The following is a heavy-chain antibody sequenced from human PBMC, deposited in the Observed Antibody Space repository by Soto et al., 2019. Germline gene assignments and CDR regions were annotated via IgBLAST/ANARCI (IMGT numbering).Heavy chain of an antibody. V-gene: IGHV3-11*04. CDR3: AREYSYYGSSGYYYDI. CDR1: GFTFSDYY. J-gene: IGHJ3*02. Sequence: SLRLSCAASGFTFSDYYMSWIRQAPGKGLEWVSYISSSGTTIYYTDSVKGRFTISRDNAKNSLYLQMNSLRAEDTAVYYCAREYSYYGSSGYYYDIWGQGTMVTVSS. CDR2: ISSSGTTI. D-gene: IGHD3-22*01.